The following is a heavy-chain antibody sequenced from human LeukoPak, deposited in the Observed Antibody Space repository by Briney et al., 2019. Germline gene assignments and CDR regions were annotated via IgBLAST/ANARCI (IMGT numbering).Heavy chain of an antibody. CDR3: ARDSLIQYGSGSYWGFDY. Sequence: GGSLRLSCAASGFTFSNYWMSWVHQAPGKGPEWVGDIKTDGSDKYYVGSVKGQFTISRDNAKNSLYLQMNSLRAEDTAVYYCARDSLIQYGSGSYWGFDYWGQGILVTVSS. J-gene: IGHJ4*02. D-gene: IGHD3-10*01. V-gene: IGHV3-7*03. CDR1: GFTFSNYW. CDR2: IKTDGSDK.